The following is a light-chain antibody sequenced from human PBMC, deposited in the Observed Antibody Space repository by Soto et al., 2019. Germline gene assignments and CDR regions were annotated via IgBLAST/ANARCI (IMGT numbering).Light chain of an antibody. CDR1: QSVSSD. Sequence: EIVMTQSPATLSVSPGERATLSCRASQSVSSDLAWYQQKPGQAPRILIYCPSTMATGIPARFSGSGCGIEFTLTISSLQSEDFAVYYCQQYNIWPPFTFGPGTKVDIK. J-gene: IGKJ3*01. V-gene: IGKV3-15*01. CDR3: QQYNIWPPFT. CDR2: CPS.